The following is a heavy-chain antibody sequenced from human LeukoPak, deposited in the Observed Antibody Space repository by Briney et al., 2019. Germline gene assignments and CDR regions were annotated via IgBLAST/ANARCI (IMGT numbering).Heavy chain of an antibody. CDR1: GFTFTSHW. Sequence: GGSLRLSCAASGFTFTSHWMMWVRQAPGKGLEWVANTKHDGSERYYVDSVKGRFTISRDNVKNSLFLQMDSLRAEDTAVYYCARGGLYGDYYFDYWGQGTLVTVTS. CDR2: TKHDGSER. CDR3: ARGGLYGDYYFDY. D-gene: IGHD2-21*02. V-gene: IGHV3-7*04. J-gene: IGHJ4*02.